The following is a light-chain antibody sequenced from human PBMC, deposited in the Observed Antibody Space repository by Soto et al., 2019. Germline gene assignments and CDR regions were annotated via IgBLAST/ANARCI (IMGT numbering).Light chain of an antibody. CDR3: SSYTSSSTLDV. CDR1: SSNIGSTYD. Sequence: SVLPQQPSVSGAPGQRVTISCTGSSSNIGSTYDVSWYQQHPGKAPKLMIYDVSNRPSGVSNRFSGSKSGNTASLTISGLQAEDEADYYCSSYTSSSTLDVFGTGTKGTVL. CDR2: DVS. J-gene: IGLJ1*01. V-gene: IGLV2-14*01.